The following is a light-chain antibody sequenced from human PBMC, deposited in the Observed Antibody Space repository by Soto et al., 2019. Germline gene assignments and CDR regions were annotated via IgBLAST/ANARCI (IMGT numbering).Light chain of an antibody. J-gene: IGKJ1*01. CDR2: KAS. V-gene: IGKV1-5*03. CDR3: QQYTSYSAWT. CDR1: QSISSC. Sequence: DIQMTQSHSTLSASVGDRVTITYRASQSISSCLAWYQQKPGKAPNLLIYKASTLESGVPSRFRGSGSGTEFTRTISSLQPDEFATYYCQQYTSYSAWTFGQGTKVEIK.